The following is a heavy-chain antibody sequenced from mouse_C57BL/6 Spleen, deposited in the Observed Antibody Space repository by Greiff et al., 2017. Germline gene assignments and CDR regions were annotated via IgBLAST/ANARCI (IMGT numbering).Heavy chain of an antibody. CDR1: GYAFSSSW. V-gene: IGHV1-82*01. CDR3: ARCPLYDAMDY. Sequence: QVQLQQSGPELVKPGASVKISCKASGYAFSSSWMNWVKQRPGKGLEWVGRIYPGAGDTNYNGKFKGKATLTADKSSSTAYMQLSSLTSEDSAVYFCARCPLYDAMDYWGQGTSVTVSS. D-gene: IGHD6-1*01. CDR2: IYPGAGDT. J-gene: IGHJ4*01.